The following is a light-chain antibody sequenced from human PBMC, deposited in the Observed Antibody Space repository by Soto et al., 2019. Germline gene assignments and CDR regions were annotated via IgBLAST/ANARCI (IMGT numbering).Light chain of an antibody. CDR2: EVS. V-gene: IGLV2-14*01. J-gene: IGLJ2*01. CDR3: SSYTSSTTLL. Sequence: QSALTQPASVSGSPGQSITISCTGTSSDVGGYNYVTWYQHHPGQAPKVMIYEVSNRPSGVSNRFSGSKSGNTASLTISGLQAEDEADYYCSSYTSSTTLLFGGGTQLTVL. CDR1: SSDVGGYNY.